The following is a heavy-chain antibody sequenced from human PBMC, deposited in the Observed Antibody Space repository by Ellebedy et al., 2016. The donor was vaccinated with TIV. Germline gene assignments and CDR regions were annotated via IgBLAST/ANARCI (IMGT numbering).Heavy chain of an antibody. V-gene: IGHV4-34*01. CDR3: ARQGYRGYSYGATYTPFDY. Sequence: MPSETLSLTCAVYGGSFSGYSWSWIRQPPGKGLEWIGYIYHSGSTYYNPSLKSRVTISVDTSKNQFSLKLSSVTAADTAVYYCARQGYRGYSYGATYTPFDYWGQGTLVTVSS. J-gene: IGHJ4*02. CDR1: GGSFSGYS. CDR2: IYHSGST. D-gene: IGHD5-18*01.